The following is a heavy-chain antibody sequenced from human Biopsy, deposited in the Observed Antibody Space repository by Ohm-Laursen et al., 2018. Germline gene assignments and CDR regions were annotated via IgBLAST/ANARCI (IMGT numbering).Heavy chain of an antibody. J-gene: IGHJ4*02. CDR3: AADINVWNVNY. V-gene: IGHV1-24*01. CDR2: FAPENGKT. D-gene: IGHD1-1*01. CDR1: GYAVTEFS. Sequence: ASVKVSCKISGYAVTEFSMHWVRQAPGKGLEWMGGFAPENGKTIYAQKFQGRVTMAEDTSTDTAYMELSSLRSEDTAVYYCAADINVWNVNYWGQGTQVTVSS.